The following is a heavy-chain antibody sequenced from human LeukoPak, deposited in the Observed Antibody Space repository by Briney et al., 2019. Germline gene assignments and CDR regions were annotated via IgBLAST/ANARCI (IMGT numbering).Heavy chain of an antibody. CDR2: ISSNGGST. V-gene: IGHV3-64*01. CDR1: GFTFSSYA. D-gene: IGHD6-19*01. CDR3: ARGSSGWYNWFDP. J-gene: IGHJ5*02. Sequence: GGSLRLSCAASGFTFSSYAMHWVRQAPGKGLEYVSAISSNGGSTYYANSVKGRFTISRDNSKNTLYLQMGSLRAEDMAMYYCARGSSGWYNWFDPWGQGTLVTVSS.